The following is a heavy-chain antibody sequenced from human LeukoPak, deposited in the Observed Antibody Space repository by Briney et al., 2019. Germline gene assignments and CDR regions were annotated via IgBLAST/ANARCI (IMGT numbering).Heavy chain of an antibody. D-gene: IGHD2-2*01. CDR2: IIPIFGTA. J-gene: IGHJ1*01. CDR1: GGTFSSYA. V-gene: IGHV1-69*13. Sequence: ASVKVSCKASGGTFSSYAISWVRQAPGQGLEWMGGIIPIFGTANYAQKFQGRVTITADESTSTAYMELSSLRSEDTAVYYCATRRAYCSSTSCYAGEEYFQHWGQGTLVTVSS. CDR3: ATRRAYCSSTSCYAGEEYFQH.